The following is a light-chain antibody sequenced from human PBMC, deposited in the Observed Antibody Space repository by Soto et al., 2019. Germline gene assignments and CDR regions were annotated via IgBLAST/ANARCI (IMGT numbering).Light chain of an antibody. CDR1: SSDVGGYNY. CDR3: SSYTSSSLLV. CDR2: EVS. J-gene: IGLJ3*02. Sequence: QSALTQPASVSGSPGQSITISCTGTSSDVGGYNYVSWYQQHPGKAPKLMIYEVSNRPSGVSNRFSGSQSGNTASLTISGLQAEDEADYYCSSYTSSSLLVFGGGTKLTVL. V-gene: IGLV2-14*01.